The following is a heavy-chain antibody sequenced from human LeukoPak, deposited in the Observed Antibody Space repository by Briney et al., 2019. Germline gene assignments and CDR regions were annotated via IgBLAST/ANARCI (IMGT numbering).Heavy chain of an antibody. CDR1: GGSFSGYY. CDR3: ARGYDSSGYYDY. D-gene: IGHD3-22*01. V-gene: IGHV4-34*01. J-gene: IGHJ4*02. CDR2: INHSGST. Sequence: SETLSLTCAVYGGSFSGYYWSWIRQPPGKGLEWIGEINHSGSTNYNPSLKSRVTISVDTSKNQLSLKLSSVTAADTAVYYCARGYDSSGYYDYWGQGTLVTVSS.